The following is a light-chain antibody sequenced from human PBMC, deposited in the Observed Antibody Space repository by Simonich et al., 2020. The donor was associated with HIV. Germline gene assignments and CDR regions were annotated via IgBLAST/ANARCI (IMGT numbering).Light chain of an antibody. J-gene: IGKJ4*01. CDR3: QQYNSYSLT. Sequence: EIVLTQSPGTLSLSPGERATLSCRASQSVSVSYLAWYQQKPGQAPRLLIYGASNRATGISDRFSGSGSGTEFTLTISSLQPDDFATYYCQQYNSYSLTFGGGTKVEIK. CDR2: GAS. CDR1: QSVSVSY. V-gene: IGKV3-20*01.